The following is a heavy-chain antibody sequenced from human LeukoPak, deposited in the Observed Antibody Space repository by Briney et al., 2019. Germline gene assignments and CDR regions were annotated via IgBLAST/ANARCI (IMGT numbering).Heavy chain of an antibody. Sequence: GGSPRLSCAASGFTFSSYAMGWVRQAPGKGLEWVSAIGGSGDSTYSADSVKGRFTISRDNSKNTLYLQMNNLRAEDTAVYYCAKKGGYYASGTYYSYYFDYWGQGTLVTVSS. J-gene: IGHJ4*02. D-gene: IGHD3-10*01. CDR3: AKKGGYYASGTYYSYYFDY. CDR2: IGGSGDST. V-gene: IGHV3-23*01. CDR1: GFTFSSYA.